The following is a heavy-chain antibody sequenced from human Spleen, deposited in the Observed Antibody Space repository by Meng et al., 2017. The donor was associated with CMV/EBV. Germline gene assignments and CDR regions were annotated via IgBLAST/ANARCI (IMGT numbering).Heavy chain of an antibody. D-gene: IGHD3-9*01. CDR2: ISGGGSYT. V-gene: IGHV3-21*01. CDR1: GFTFSGSY. J-gene: IGHJ4*02. CDR3: ARGAPYTGYPIDS. Sequence: GESLKISCTASGFTFSGSYMTWVRQAPGKGLEWVSTISGGGSYTYDAAAVRGRFTISRDNAQNSLYLQMSRLRVEDTAAYYCARGAPYTGYPIDSWGLGSLVTVSS.